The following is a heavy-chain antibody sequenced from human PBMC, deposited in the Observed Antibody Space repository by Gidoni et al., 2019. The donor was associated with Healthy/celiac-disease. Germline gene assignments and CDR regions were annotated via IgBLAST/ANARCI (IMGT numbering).Heavy chain of an antibody. J-gene: IGHJ5*02. D-gene: IGHD3-10*01. Sequence: QVQLVESGGGVVQPGGSLSLSCAASGFTFSSYGMHWVRQAPGKGLEWVAFIRYDGSNKYYADSVKGRFTISRDNSKNTLYLQMNSLRAEDTAVYYCAKDSLGDYYGSGRTNWFDPWGQGTLVTVSS. V-gene: IGHV3-30*02. CDR3: AKDSLGDYYGSGRTNWFDP. CDR1: GFTFSSYG. CDR2: IRYDGSNK.